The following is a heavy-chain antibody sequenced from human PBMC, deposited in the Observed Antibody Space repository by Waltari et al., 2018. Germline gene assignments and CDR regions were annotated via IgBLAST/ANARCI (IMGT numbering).Heavy chain of an antibody. CDR3: ARGVYSGGYRTWGWFDP. J-gene: IGHJ5*02. V-gene: IGHV1-3*01. CDR2: INAGNGKT. CDR1: GYTFTSYA. D-gene: IGHD1-26*01. Sequence: QVQLVQSGAEVKKPGASVKVSCKASGYTFTSYAMHWVRQAPGQRLEWMGWINAGNGKTKYSQKFQGRVTITRDTSASTAYMELSSLRSEDTAVYYCARGVYSGGYRTWGWFDPWGQGTLVTVSS.